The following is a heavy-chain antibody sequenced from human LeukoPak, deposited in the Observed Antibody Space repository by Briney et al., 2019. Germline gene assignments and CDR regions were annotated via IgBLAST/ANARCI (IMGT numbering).Heavy chain of an antibody. CDR3: AREQLELQFDY. V-gene: IGHV4-59*01. D-gene: IGHD1-1*01. J-gene: IGHJ4*02. CDR2: IYYSGST. Sequence: SETLSLTCTVSGGSISSYYWSWIRQPPGKGLEWIGYIYYSGSTNCNPSLKSRVTISVDTSKNQFSLKLSSVTAADTAVYYCAREQLELQFDYWGQGTLVTVPS. CDR1: GGSISSYY.